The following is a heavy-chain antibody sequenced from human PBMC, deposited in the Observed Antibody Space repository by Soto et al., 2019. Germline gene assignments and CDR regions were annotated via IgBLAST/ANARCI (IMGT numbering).Heavy chain of an antibody. Sequence: EVQLVESGGGLVQPGGSLRLSCAASGFTFSNYWMYWVRQAPGKGLEWVSRSNSDGSVSSYADSVKGRLTISRDNVKNTLYLQMDSRRAEDTAVYYCARGDCVGGTCYSLAGSFYYYMDVWGKGTTVTVFS. D-gene: IGHD2-15*01. J-gene: IGHJ6*03. CDR3: ARGDCVGGTCYSLAGSFYYYMDV. CDR1: GFTFSNYW. CDR2: SNSDGSVS. V-gene: IGHV3-74*02.